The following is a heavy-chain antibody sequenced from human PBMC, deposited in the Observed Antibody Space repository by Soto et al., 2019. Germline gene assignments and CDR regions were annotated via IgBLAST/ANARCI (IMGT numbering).Heavy chain of an antibody. J-gene: IGHJ5*02. CDR3: ARQQALPPLDP. V-gene: IGHV5-10-1*01. CDR2: IDPSDSYT. CDR1: GYXFTSYW. Sequence: AXEXLKISCKCSGYXFTSYWVSWVRQMPGKGLELMGRIDPSDSYTNYSPSFQVHVTISAYKSISTSYLQWSSLKASDTAMYYCARQQALPPLDPWGQGTLGTVSS.